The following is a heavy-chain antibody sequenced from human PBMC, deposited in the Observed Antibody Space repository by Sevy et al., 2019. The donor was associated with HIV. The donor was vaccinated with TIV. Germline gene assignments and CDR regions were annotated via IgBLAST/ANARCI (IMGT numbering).Heavy chain of an antibody. J-gene: IGHJ5*01. CDR2: INTDGSST. CDR3: AGDVGYCSGGSCYEGGWFDS. CDR1: GFTFSSHW. Sequence: GGSLRLSCTASGFTFSSHWMHWVRQAPGKGLVWVSRINTDGSSTDYADSVKARFTISRDNAKNTLYLQMNSLTVEDTAVYYGAGDVGYCSGGSCYEGGWFDSWGQGTLVTVSS. V-gene: IGHV3-74*01. D-gene: IGHD2-15*01.